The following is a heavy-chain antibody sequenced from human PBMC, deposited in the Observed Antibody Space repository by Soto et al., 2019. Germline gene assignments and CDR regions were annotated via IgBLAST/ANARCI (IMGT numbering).Heavy chain of an antibody. CDR3: ARDRGYCTNGVCEGY. J-gene: IGHJ4*02. V-gene: IGHV1-69*08. CDR2: IIPILGIA. D-gene: IGHD2-8*01. Sequence: QVQLVQSGAEVKKPGSSVKVSCKASGGTFSSYTISWVRQAPGQGLERMGRIIPILGIANYAQKFQGRVTITADKSTSTAYMELSSLRSEDTAVYYCARDRGYCTNGVCEGYWGQGTLVTVSS. CDR1: GGTFSSYT.